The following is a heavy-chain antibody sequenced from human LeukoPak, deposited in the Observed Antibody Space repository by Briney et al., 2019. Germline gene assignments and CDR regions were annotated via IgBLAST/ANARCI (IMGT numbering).Heavy chain of an antibody. CDR2: IYYSGST. V-gene: IGHV4-39*07. Sequence: SETLSLTCTVSGGSISSSSYYWGWIRQPPGKGLEWIGSIYYSGSTYYNPSLKSRVTISVDTSKNQFSLKLSSVTAADTAVYYCARGQLLLVGYYYYYMDVWGKGTTVTVSS. D-gene: IGHD2-2*01. CDR1: GGSISSSSYY. J-gene: IGHJ6*03. CDR3: ARGQLLLVGYYYYYMDV.